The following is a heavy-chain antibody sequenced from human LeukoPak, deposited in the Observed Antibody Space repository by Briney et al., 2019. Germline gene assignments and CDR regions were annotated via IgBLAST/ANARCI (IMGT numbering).Heavy chain of an antibody. CDR2: IKQDGSEK. Sequence: GGSLRLSCAASGFTFSSYWTSWVRQAPGKGLEWVAKIKQDGSEKYYVDSVKGRFTISRDNAKNSLYLQMNSLRAEDTAVYYCARLVWSGSYYFDYWGQGTLVTASS. CDR1: GFTFSSYW. CDR3: ARLVWSGSYYFDY. V-gene: IGHV3-7*01. J-gene: IGHJ4*02. D-gene: IGHD1-26*01.